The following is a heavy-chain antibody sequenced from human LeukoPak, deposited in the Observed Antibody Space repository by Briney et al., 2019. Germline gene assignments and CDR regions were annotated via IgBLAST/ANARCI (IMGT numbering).Heavy chain of an antibody. J-gene: IGHJ4*02. CDR1: GFTFSSYW. D-gene: IGHD5-18*01. CDR3: ARNSHVDTAMAPFDY. Sequence: PGGSLRLSCAASGFTFSSYWMSWVRQAPGKGLEWVANIKQDGSEKYYVDSVKGRFTISRDSAKNSLYLQMNSLRAEDTAVYYCARNSHVDTAMAPFDYWGQGTLVTVSS. CDR2: IKQDGSEK. V-gene: IGHV3-7*01.